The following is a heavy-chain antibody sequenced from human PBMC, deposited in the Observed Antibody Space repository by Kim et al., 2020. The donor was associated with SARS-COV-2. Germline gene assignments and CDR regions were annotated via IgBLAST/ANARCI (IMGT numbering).Heavy chain of an antibody. J-gene: IGHJ5*02. V-gene: IGHV3-49*04. CDR3: TRDPDILTGYYEVGWFDP. CDR1: GFTFGDYA. CDR2: IRSKAYGGTT. D-gene: IGHD3-9*01. Sequence: GGSLRLSCTASGFTFGDYAMSWVRQAPGKGLEWVGFIRSKAYGGTTEYAASVKGRFTISRDDSKSIAYLQMNSLKTEDTAVYYCTRDPDILTGYYEVGWFDPWGQGTLVTVSS.